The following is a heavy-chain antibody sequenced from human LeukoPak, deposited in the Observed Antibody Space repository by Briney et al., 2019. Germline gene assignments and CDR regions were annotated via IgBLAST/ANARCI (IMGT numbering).Heavy chain of an antibody. CDR3: ARGLYCSSTSCRRFDP. J-gene: IGHJ5*02. CDR1: GGSFSGYY. D-gene: IGHD2-2*01. CDR2: INHSGST. Sequence: PSETLSLTCAVYGGSFSGYYWSWIRQPPGKGLELIGEINHSGSTNYNPSLKSRVTISVDTSKNQFSLKLSSVTAADTAVYYCARGLYCSSTSCRRFDPWGQGTLVTVSS. V-gene: IGHV4-34*01.